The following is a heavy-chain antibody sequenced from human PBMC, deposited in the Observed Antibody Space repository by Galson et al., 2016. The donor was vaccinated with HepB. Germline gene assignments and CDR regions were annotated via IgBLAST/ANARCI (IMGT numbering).Heavy chain of an antibody. V-gene: IGHV6-1*01. J-gene: IGHJ1*01. CDR1: WYSVSSSSAA. CDR2: TYYRLKWNN. D-gene: IGHD1-20*01. Sequence: SAIPWYSVSSSSAAWNWIRQSPSRALEWLGRTYYRLKWNNTYAVSDTSRIIINPYTSKNQSSLQLKSVTPEDTAMYYFSRPYNSETTGFHQYFLHWGQGTLVTASS. CDR3: SRPYNSETTGFHQYFLH.